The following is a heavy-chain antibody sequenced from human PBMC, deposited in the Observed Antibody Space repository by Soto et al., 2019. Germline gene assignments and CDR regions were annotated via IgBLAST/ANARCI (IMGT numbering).Heavy chain of an antibody. J-gene: IGHJ3*02. CDR3: ATAPPLKYTYGLRGASDI. CDR1: GGSISSGDYY. V-gene: IGHV4-30-4*01. CDR2: IYYSGST. D-gene: IGHD5-18*01. Sequence: SETLSLTCTVSGGSISSGDYYWSWIRQPPGKGLEWIGYIYYSGSTYYNPSLKSRVTISVDTSKNQFSLKLSSVTAADTAVYYCATAPPLKYTYGLRGASDIWGQGTMVTASS.